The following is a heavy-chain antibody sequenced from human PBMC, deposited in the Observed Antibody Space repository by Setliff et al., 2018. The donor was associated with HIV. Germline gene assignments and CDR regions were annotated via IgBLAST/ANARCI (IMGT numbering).Heavy chain of an antibody. D-gene: IGHD3-16*01. J-gene: IGHJ3*02. V-gene: IGHV4-31*11. CDR3: ARGGEDDAFDI. Sequence: KTSETLSLTCAVSGGSISSDAYYWSWIRQCPGKGLEWIGYIYYSGSTYYNPSLRSRITISVDSSKNQFSLKLSSVTAADTAVYYCARGGEDDAFDIWGQGTMVTVSS. CDR2: IYYSGST. CDR1: GGSISSDAYY.